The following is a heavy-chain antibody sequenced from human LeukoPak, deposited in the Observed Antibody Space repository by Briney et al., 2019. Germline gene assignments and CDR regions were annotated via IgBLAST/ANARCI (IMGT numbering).Heavy chain of an antibody. V-gene: IGHV4-59*01. CDR2: IYYSGST. CDR3: ARAAWPRGPFDY. Sequence: SETLSLTCTVSGGSISSYYWSWIRQPPGKGLEWIGYIYYSGSTNYNPSLKGRVTISVDTSKNQFSLKLSSVTAADTAVYYCARAAWPRGPFDYWGQGTLVTVSS. CDR1: GGSISSYY. D-gene: IGHD2-15*01. J-gene: IGHJ4*02.